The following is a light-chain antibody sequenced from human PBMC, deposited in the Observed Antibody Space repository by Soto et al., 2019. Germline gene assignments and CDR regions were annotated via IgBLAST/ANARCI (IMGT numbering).Light chain of an antibody. CDR3: QQFHDLPIT. J-gene: IGKJ5*01. CDR2: DAS. CDR1: QDIKKN. V-gene: IGKV1-33*01. Sequence: DIQMTQSPSSLSASVVDRVTITFQASQDIKKNVNWYQQKPGKVPKVLIYDASTLETGVPSRFSGSGSETEFTLTISSLQSEDIATYFCQQFHDLPITFGQGTRLEIK.